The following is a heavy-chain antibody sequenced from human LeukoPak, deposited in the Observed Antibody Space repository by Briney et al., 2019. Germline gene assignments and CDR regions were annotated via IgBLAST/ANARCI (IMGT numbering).Heavy chain of an antibody. Sequence: GASVKVSCKASGYTFTSYGITWVRQAPGQGLEWMGWINPNSGGTNYAQKFQGRVTMTRDTSISTAYMELSRLRSDDTAVYYCARDSLDYSNYEYYFDYWGQGTLVTVSS. CDR3: ARDSLDYSNYEYYFDY. D-gene: IGHD4-4*01. V-gene: IGHV1-2*02. CDR2: INPNSGGT. J-gene: IGHJ4*02. CDR1: GYTFTSYG.